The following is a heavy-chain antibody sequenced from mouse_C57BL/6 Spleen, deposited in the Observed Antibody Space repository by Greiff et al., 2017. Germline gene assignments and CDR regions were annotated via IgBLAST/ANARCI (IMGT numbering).Heavy chain of an antibody. CDR1: GYTFTSYW. Sequence: QVQLQQSGAELVKPGASVKLSCKASGYTFTSYWMHWVKQRPGQGLEWIGMIHPNSGSTNYNEKFKSKATLTVDKSSSTAYMQLSSLTSEDSAVYYCASLVDYYAMDYWGQGTSVTVSS. V-gene: IGHV1-64*01. CDR3: ASLVDYYAMDY. D-gene: IGHD2-10*02. CDR2: IHPNSGST. J-gene: IGHJ4*01.